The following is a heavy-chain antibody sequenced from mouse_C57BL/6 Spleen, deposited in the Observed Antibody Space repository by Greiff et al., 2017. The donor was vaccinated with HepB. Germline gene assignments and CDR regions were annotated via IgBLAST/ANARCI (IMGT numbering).Heavy chain of an antibody. Sequence: VQLQQSGPELVKPGASVKISCKASGYAFSSSWMNWVKQRPGKGLEWIGRIYPGDGDTNYNGKFKGKATLTADKSSSTAYLQLSSLTSEDSAVYCGARSERDGDLAYWGQGTLVTVSA. V-gene: IGHV1-82*01. CDR3: ARSERDGDLAY. D-gene: IGHD2-13*01. CDR1: GYAFSSSW. J-gene: IGHJ3*01. CDR2: IYPGDGDT.